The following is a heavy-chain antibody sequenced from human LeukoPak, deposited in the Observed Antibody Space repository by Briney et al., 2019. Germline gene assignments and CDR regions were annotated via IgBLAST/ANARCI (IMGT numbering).Heavy chain of an antibody. CDR1: GFIFSNYA. D-gene: IGHD5-12*01. Sequence: PGGSLRLSCAASGFIFSNYAMHWVRQAPGKRLEYVSAISSSGDNTYYANSVKGRFTISRDNSKNTLFLQMGSLRAEDMAVYYCAREERGLAIDYWGQGTLVTVSS. CDR2: ISSSGDNT. V-gene: IGHV3-64*01. CDR3: AREERGLAIDY. J-gene: IGHJ4*02.